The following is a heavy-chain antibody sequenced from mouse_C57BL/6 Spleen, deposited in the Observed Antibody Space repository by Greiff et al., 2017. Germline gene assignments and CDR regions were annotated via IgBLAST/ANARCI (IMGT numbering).Heavy chain of an antibody. D-gene: IGHD1-1*02. J-gene: IGHJ2*01. Sequence: QVHVKQSGAELARPGASVKMSCKASGYTFTSYSMHWVKQRPGQGLEWIGYINPSSGYTKYNQKFKDKATLTADKSSSTAYMQLSSLTSEDSAVYYCANGGYYFDDWGQGTTLTVSS. CDR2: INPSSGYT. CDR3: ANGGYYFDD. CDR1: GYTFTSYS. V-gene: IGHV1-4*01.